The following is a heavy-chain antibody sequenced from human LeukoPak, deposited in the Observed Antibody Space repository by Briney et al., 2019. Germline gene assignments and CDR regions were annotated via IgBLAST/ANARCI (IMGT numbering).Heavy chain of an antibody. V-gene: IGHV1-69*13. Sequence: GASVNVSFKASGGTFSSYAISWVRQAPGQGLEWMGGIIPIFGTANYAQKFQGRVTITADESTSTAYMELSSLRSEDTAVYYCARGSIVGATADFDYWGQGTLVTVSS. CDR2: IIPIFGTA. CDR1: GGTFSSYA. J-gene: IGHJ4*02. D-gene: IGHD1-26*01. CDR3: ARGSIVGATADFDY.